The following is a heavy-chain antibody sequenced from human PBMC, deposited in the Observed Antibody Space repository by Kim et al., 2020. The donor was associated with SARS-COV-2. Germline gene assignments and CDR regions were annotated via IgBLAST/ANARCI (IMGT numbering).Heavy chain of an antibody. CDR3: ARVRRDGLDNWFDP. CDR1: GFTVSSNY. D-gene: IGHD3-16*01. Sequence: GGSLRLSCAASGFTVSSNYMSWVRQAPGKGLEWVSVIYSGGSTYYADSVKGRFTISRHNSKNTLYLQMNSLRAEDTAVYYCARVRRDGLDNWFDPWGQGTLVTVSS. CDR2: IYSGGST. V-gene: IGHV3-53*04. J-gene: IGHJ5*02.